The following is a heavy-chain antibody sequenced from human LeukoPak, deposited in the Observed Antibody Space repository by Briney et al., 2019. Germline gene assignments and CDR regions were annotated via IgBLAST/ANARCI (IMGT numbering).Heavy chain of an antibody. Sequence: SETLSLTCTVSGGSISSYYWSWIRQPAGKGLEWIGRIHTSGSTNYNPSLKSRVTMSVDTSKNQFSLKLSSVTAADTAVYYCARANMVRGVGSFFDRNWFDPWGQGTLVTVSS. CDR1: GGSISSYY. J-gene: IGHJ5*02. V-gene: IGHV4-4*07. D-gene: IGHD3-10*01. CDR3: ARANMVRGVGSFFDRNWFDP. CDR2: IHTSGST.